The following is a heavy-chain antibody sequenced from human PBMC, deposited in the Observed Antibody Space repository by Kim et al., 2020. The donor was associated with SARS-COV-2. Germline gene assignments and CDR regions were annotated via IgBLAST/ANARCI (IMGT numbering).Heavy chain of an antibody. Sequence: GGSLRLSCAASGFTFSSYAMSWVRQAPGKGLEWVSAISGSGGSTYYADSVKGRFTISRDNSKNTLYLQMNSLRAEDTAVYYCAKDGGRWFGEPLGYYYYGMDVWGQGTTVTVSS. CDR1: GFTFSSYA. D-gene: IGHD3-10*01. J-gene: IGHJ6*02. CDR2: ISGSGGST. V-gene: IGHV3-23*01. CDR3: AKDGGRWFGEPLGYYYYGMDV.